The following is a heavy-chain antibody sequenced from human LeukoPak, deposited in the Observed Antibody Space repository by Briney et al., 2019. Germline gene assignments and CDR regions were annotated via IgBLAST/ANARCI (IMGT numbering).Heavy chain of an antibody. CDR1: GYSFTSYW. J-gene: IGHJ4*02. Sequence: NAGESLKISCKGSGYSFTSYWIGWVRQMPGKGLEWMGIIYPGDSDTRYSPSFQGQVTISADKSISTAYLQWSSLKASDTAMYYCARQSWSGDTDFDYWGQGTLVTVSS. CDR2: IYPGDSDT. V-gene: IGHV5-51*01. D-gene: IGHD7-27*01. CDR3: ARQSWSGDTDFDY.